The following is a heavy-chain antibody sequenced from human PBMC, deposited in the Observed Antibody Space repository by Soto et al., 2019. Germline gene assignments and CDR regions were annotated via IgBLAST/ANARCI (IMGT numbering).Heavy chain of an antibody. J-gene: IGHJ4*02. Sequence: GGSLRLSCAASGFIVSSNYMSWVRQAPGKGLEWVSVMYSGGSTYYADSVKGSFTISRDTSKNTLFLQMNSLRAEDTAVYYCARERAYSGYDYRHYYFDYWGQGALVTVSS. CDR2: MYSGGST. CDR1: GFIVSSNY. D-gene: IGHD5-12*01. V-gene: IGHV3-66*01. CDR3: ARERAYSGYDYRHYYFDY.